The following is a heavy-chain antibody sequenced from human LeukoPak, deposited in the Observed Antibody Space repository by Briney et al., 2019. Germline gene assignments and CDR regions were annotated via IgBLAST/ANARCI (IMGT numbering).Heavy chain of an antibody. J-gene: IGHJ4*02. Sequence: GGSLRLSCAASGFTFSSYAMSWVRQAPGKGLEWVSGMSGSDGTTYFADSVKGRFTISRDNSKNTLYLQMYSLRADDTAVYHCARGPLLYFDYWGQGTLVTVSS. CDR1: GFTFSSYA. CDR3: ARGPLLYFDY. V-gene: IGHV3-23*01. CDR2: MSGSDGTT.